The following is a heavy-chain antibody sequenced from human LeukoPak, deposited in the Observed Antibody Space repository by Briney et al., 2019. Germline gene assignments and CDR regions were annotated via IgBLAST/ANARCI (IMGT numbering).Heavy chain of an antibody. D-gene: IGHD5-18*01. Sequence: GGSLRLSCAASGFTFSNYAMNWVRQAPGKVLKWVSGISDSGDNTYYADSVKGRFTISRDNSKNTLYLQMNSLRAEDTAIYYCAKGLTVTVAYWGQGTLVTVSS. J-gene: IGHJ4*02. CDR1: GFTFSNYA. CDR3: AKGLTVTVAY. CDR2: ISDSGDNT. V-gene: IGHV3-23*01.